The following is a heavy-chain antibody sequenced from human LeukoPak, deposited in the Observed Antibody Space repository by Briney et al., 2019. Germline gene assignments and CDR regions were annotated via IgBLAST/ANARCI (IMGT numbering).Heavy chain of an antibody. V-gene: IGHV3-23*01. CDR3: AVGASLPAH. CDR1: GFSLSDYV. Sequence: PGGSLRLSCAASGFSLSDYVMTWVRQAPGKGVEGVSGISGSVGSTYYTDSVKGRVTISRDNSKKTLYLQMNSLRAEDTAVYSCAVGASLPAHWGQGTLVTVSS. CDR2: ISGSVGST. D-gene: IGHD1-26*01. J-gene: IGHJ4*02.